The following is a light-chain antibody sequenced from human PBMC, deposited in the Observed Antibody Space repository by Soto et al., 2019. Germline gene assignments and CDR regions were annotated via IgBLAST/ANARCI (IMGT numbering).Light chain of an antibody. CDR2: AAS. J-gene: IGKJ2*01. Sequence: EIVMTQSPATLSVSPGERATLSCRASQSVSSNLAWYQQKPGQAPRLLIYAASTRATGIPARFSGSGSGTEFTLTISSLQSEDFAVYYCQKYNSAPYTFGQGTKLEI. CDR3: QKYNSAPYT. CDR1: QSVSSN. V-gene: IGKV3-15*01.